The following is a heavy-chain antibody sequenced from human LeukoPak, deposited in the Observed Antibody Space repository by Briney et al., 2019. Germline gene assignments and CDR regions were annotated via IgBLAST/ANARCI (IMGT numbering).Heavy chain of an antibody. CDR3: ASSRIGDDAFDI. CDR1: GGSISSYY. D-gene: IGHD3-16*01. V-gene: IGHV4-59*01. Sequence: PSETLSLTCTVSGGSISSYYWSWIRQPPGKGLEWIGYIYYSGSTNYNPSLKSRVTISVDTSKNQFSLKLSSVTAADTAVYYCASSRIGDDAFDIWDQGTMVTVSS. J-gene: IGHJ3*02. CDR2: IYYSGST.